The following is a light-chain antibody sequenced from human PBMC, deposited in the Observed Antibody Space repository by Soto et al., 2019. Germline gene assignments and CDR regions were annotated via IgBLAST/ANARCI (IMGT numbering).Light chain of an antibody. J-gene: IGKJ1*01. V-gene: IGKV3-20*01. CDR3: QEYGGASWR. CDR2: GAS. Sequence: EIVLTQSPVTLSSPPGEIATLSCRASQSVSSSYLAWHHQKPGQAPRLLIFGASSRATGIPDRFSGSGSGTDFTLTMIRLEPEDFAVYYCQEYGGASWRCGQGTKGDIK. CDR1: QSVSSSY.